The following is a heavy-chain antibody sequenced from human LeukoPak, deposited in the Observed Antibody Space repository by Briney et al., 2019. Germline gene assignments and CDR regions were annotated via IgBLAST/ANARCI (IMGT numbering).Heavy chain of an antibody. Sequence: ASVKVSCKASGGTFSSYAISWVRQAPGQGLEWMGGIIPMYDTANYAQKFQSRVTITADESTSTAYMELSSLRSEDTAVYYCASEDQPLREYGDYLMESNYYYYMDVWGKGTTVTISS. J-gene: IGHJ6*03. V-gene: IGHV1-69*13. CDR3: ASEDQPLREYGDYLMESNYYYYMDV. CDR1: GGTFSSYA. D-gene: IGHD4-17*01. CDR2: IIPMYDTA.